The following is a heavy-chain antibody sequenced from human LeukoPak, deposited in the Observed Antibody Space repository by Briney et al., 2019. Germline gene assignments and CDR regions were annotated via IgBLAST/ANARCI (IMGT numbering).Heavy chain of an antibody. V-gene: IGHV4-31*03. J-gene: IGHJ4*02. D-gene: IGHD2-15*01. Sequence: PSETLSLTCTVSGGSISSGGYYWSWIRQHPGKGLEWIGYIYYSGSTYYNPSLKSRVTISVDTSKNQFSLKLSSVTAADTAVYYCARGLRTVYCSGGSCYPFDYWGQGTLVTVSS. CDR3: ARGLRTVYCSGGSCYPFDY. CDR2: IYYSGST. CDR1: GGSISSGGYY.